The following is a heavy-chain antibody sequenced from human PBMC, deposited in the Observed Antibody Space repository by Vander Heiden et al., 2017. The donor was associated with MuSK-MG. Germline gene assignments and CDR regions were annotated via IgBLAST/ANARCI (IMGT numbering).Heavy chain of an antibody. J-gene: IGHJ4*02. Sequence: QLHLQESGPGLVKPSETLSLTCTVSGGSISSSSYYWGWIRQPPGKGLGWIGSIYYSGSTYYNPSLKSRVTISVDTSKNQFSLKLSSVTAADTAVYYCARQGKTGAFDYWGQGTLVTVSS. CDR2: IYYSGST. CDR1: GGSISSSSYY. CDR3: ARQGKTGAFDY. V-gene: IGHV4-39*01. D-gene: IGHD7-27*01.